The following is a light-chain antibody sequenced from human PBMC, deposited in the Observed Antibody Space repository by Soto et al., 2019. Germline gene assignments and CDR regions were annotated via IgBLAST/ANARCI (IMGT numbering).Light chain of an antibody. J-gene: IGKJ5*01. CDR3: QQTRSGIT. CDR1: QTIDSY. V-gene: IGKV1-39*01. CDR2: AAS. Sequence: DIQLTQSPPSLSATVADRVTITCRASQTIDSYLNWFQQKPGMAPKLLIYAASKLQSGVPSRFRGSGSGTDFTLTIDTLQPDDFASYYCQQTRSGITFGQGTRLEIK.